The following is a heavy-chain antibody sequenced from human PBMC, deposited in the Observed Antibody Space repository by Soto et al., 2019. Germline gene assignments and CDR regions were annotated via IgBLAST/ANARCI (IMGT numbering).Heavy chain of an antibody. J-gene: IGHJ4*02. V-gene: IGHV3-53*01. Sequence: GGSLRLSCAASGFTVSSNYMSWVRQAPGKGLEWVSVIYSGGSTYYADSVKGRFTISRDNSKNTLYLQMNSLRAEDTAVYYCARGYYDSSGDVYFDYWGQGTLVTVSS. D-gene: IGHD3-22*01. CDR3: ARGYYDSSGDVYFDY. CDR2: IYSGGST. CDR1: GFTVSSNY.